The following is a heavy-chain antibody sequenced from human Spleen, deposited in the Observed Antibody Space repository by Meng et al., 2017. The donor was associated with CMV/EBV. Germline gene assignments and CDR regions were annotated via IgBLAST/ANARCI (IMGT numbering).Heavy chain of an antibody. CDR2: IIGKADGGTI. CDR3: ATFALGF. V-gene: IGHV3-15*01. Sequence: LRRSCSASGRTLSNAWVTWVRQAPGKGLEWVGRIIGKADGGTIDYGAPVQGRFTISRDDSKNTLSLEMNSLKIEDTAVYYCATFALGFWGQGTLVTVSS. J-gene: IGHJ4*02. D-gene: IGHD3-3*02. CDR1: GRTLSNAW.